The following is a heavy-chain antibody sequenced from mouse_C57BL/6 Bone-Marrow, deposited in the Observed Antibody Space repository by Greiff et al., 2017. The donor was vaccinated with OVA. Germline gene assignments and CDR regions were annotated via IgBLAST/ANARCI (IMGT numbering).Heavy chain of an antibody. D-gene: IGHD1-1*01. Sequence: EVQLVESGGDLVKPGGSLKLSCAASGFTFSSYGMSWVRQTPDKRLEWVATISSGGSYTYYPDSVKGRFTISSDNAKNTLYLQMSSLKSEDTSVYYCASQYYSSLYAMDCWGQGTSVTVSS. CDR2: ISSGGSYT. CDR3: ASQYYSSLYAMDC. CDR1: GFTFSSYG. V-gene: IGHV5-6*01. J-gene: IGHJ4*01.